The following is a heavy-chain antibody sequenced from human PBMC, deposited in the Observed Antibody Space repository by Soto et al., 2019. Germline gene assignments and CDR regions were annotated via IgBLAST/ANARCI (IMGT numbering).Heavy chain of an antibody. J-gene: IGHJ6*02. CDR2: INPNTGGT. V-gene: IGHV1-2*02. Sequence: AAVKVSCKASGFSLTGYYFHWIRAAPGQGLEWLGWINPNTGGTTYAQKFQVRVTLTWDTSINTAYMELSSLRPDDTAMYYCARERYQVLSEGMVVWGQGTSVTVSS. CDR3: ARERYQVLSEGMVV. D-gene: IGHD3-16*01. CDR1: GFSLTGYY.